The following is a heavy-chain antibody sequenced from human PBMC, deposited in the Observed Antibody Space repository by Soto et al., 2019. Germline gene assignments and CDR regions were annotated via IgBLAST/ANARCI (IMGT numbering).Heavy chain of an antibody. CDR2: IYYSGST. CDR3: ARGPVVTPFVDY. J-gene: IGHJ4*02. Sequence: LSLTCTVSGGSFTSGNYYWSWIRQPPGKGLEWIGHIYYSGSTNYNPSLKSRVTISVDASKNQFSLKLSSVTAADTAIYYCARGPVVTPFVDYWGQGTLVTVSS. V-gene: IGHV4-61*01. CDR1: GGSFTSGNYY. D-gene: IGHD2-21*02.